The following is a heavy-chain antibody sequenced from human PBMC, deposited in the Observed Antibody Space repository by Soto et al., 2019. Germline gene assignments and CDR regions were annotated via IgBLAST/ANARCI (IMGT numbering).Heavy chain of an antibody. J-gene: IGHJ3*01. CDR1: GGTFSSFA. CDR2: IIPAIGTP. V-gene: IGHV1-69*01. CDR3: ARDYGRQAPGL. D-gene: IGHD3-10*01. Sequence: QVQLVQSGSEVKKPGSSVKVSCKVSGGTFSSFAISWVRQAPGQGLEWIGGIIPAIGTPDHAPKFRGRVTITADESTSTAYLELSSLTSNDTAAYFRARDYGRQAPGLWGQGTKVTVSS.